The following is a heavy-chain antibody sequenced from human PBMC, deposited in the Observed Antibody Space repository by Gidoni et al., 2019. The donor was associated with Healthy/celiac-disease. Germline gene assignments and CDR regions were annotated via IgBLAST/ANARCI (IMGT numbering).Heavy chain of an antibody. D-gene: IGHD1-7*01. CDR1: GYTFTGYY. CDR2: INPTSGGT. Sequence: QVQLVQSGAEVKKPGASVKVSCKASGYTFTGYYMHWVRQAPGQGLEWMGRINPTSGGTNYAQKFQGRVTMTRDTSISTAYMELSRLRSDDTAVYYCARDPNWNYEAYFNYWGQGTLVTVSS. J-gene: IGHJ4*02. V-gene: IGHV1-2*06. CDR3: ARDPNWNYEAYFNY.